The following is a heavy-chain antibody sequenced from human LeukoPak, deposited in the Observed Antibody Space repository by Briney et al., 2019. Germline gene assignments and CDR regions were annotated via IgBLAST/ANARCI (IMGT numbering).Heavy chain of an antibody. J-gene: IGHJ3*02. CDR2: IIPIFGTA. CDR3: ARPYSGSYFDAFDI. CDR1: GGTFSSYA. D-gene: IGHD1-26*01. V-gene: IGHV1-69*06. Sequence: PEASVKVSCKASGGTFSSYAISWVRQAPGQGLEWMGGIIPIFGTANYAQKFQGRVTITADKSTSTAYMELSSLRSEDTAVYYCARPYSGSYFDAFDIWGQGTMVTVSS.